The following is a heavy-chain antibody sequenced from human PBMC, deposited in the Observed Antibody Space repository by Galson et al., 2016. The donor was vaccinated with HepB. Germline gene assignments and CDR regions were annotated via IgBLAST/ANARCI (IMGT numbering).Heavy chain of an antibody. D-gene: IGHD3-9*01. CDR1: GFSLSTSGVG. J-gene: IGHJ4*02. CDR2: IYWDDDK. V-gene: IGHV2-5*02. CDR3: ARTYYDVLTGLYNFDY. Sequence: PALVNPTQTLTLTCTFSGFSLSTSGVGVGWIRQPPGKALEWLALIYWDDDKRYSPSLQSILTISKDTSNNQVVLTMTNMDPVDTATYYCARTYYDVLTGLYNFDYGGQGTLVTVSS.